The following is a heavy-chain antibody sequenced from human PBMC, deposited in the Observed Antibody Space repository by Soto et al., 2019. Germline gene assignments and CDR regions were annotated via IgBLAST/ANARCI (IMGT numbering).Heavy chain of an antibody. Sequence: SSATLSLTCTVSGGSISSSSYYWGWIRQPPGKGLEWIGSIYYSGSTYYNPSLKSRVTISVDTSKNQFSLKLSSVTAADTAVYYCARLVVVVAATGTIDYWGQGTLVTVSS. J-gene: IGHJ4*02. D-gene: IGHD2-15*01. CDR2: IYYSGST. CDR3: ARLVVVVAATGTIDY. CDR1: GGSISSSSYY. V-gene: IGHV4-39*01.